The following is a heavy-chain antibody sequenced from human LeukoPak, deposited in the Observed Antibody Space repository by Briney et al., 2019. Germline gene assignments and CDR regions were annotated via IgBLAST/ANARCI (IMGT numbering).Heavy chain of an antibody. J-gene: IGHJ4*02. V-gene: IGHV4-34*01. CDR3: ARQNSSGCYFDY. CDR1: GFTFSSYA. D-gene: IGHD6-19*01. Sequence: GSLRLSCAASGFTFSSYAMSWIRQPPGKGLEWIGEINHSGSTNYNPSLKSRVTISVDTSKNQFSLKLSSVTAADTAVYYCARQNSSGCYFDYWGQGTLVTVSS. CDR2: INHSGST.